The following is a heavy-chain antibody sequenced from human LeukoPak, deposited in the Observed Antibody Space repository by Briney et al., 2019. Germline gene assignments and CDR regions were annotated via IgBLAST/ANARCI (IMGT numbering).Heavy chain of an antibody. Sequence: GESLKISCKGSGYSFTSYWIGWVRQMPGKGLEWMGIIYHDDSDTRYSPSFEGQVIISVDKSISTAYLQRSSLKASDTATYYCARHGHCSNGVCYSNSYYYIDVWGKGTAVTVSS. CDR1: GYSFTSYW. J-gene: IGHJ6*03. CDR2: IYHDDSDT. V-gene: IGHV5-51*01. D-gene: IGHD2-8*01. CDR3: ARHGHCSNGVCYSNSYYYIDV.